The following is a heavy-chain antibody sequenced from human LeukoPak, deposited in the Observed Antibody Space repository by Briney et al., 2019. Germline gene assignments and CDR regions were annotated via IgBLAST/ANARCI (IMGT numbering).Heavy chain of an antibody. CDR1: GGTFSSYA. CDR3: ARYSLPTSVPRNLAQTYYFDY. J-gene: IGHJ4*02. CDR2: IIPIFGTA. V-gene: IGHV1-69*13. Sequence: SVKVSCKASGGTFSSYAISWVRQAPGQGLEWMGGIIPIFGTANYAQKFQGRVTITADESTSTAYMELSSLRSEDTAVYYCARYSLPTSVPRNLAQTYYFDYWGQGTLVTVSS. D-gene: IGHD2-15*01.